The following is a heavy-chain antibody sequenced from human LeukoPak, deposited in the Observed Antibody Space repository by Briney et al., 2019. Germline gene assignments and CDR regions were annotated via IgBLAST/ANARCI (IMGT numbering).Heavy chain of an antibody. CDR2: TYYRSKWYN. CDR3: ARDRYCSSTSCPSPHYGMDV. CDR1: GDSVSSNSAA. Sequence: SQTLSLTCAISGDSVSSNSAAWNWIRQSPSRGLEWLGRTYYRSKWYNDYAVSVKSRITINPDKSKNQFSLQLNSVTPEDTAVYYCARDRYCSSTSCPSPHYGMDVWGQGTTVTVSS. J-gene: IGHJ6*02. D-gene: IGHD2-2*01. V-gene: IGHV6-1*01.